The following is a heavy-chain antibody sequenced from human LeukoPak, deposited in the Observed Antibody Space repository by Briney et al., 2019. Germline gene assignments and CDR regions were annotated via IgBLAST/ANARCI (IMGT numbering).Heavy chain of an antibody. Sequence: PSQTLSLTCTVSGGSISSGDYYCSWIRQPPGKGLEWIGYIYYSGSTYYNPSLKSRVTISVDTSKNRFSLKLSSVTAADTAVYYCARARYRLKYSSSWYGYWGQGTLVTVSS. CDR3: ARARYRLKYSSSWYGY. CDR1: GGSISSGDYY. J-gene: IGHJ4*02. D-gene: IGHD6-13*01. V-gene: IGHV4-30-4*08. CDR2: IYYSGST.